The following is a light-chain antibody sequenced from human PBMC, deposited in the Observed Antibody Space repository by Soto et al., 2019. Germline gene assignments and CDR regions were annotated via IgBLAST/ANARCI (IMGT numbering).Light chain of an antibody. J-gene: IGKJ2*01. Sequence: DIVMTQSPDSLAVSLGERATINCKSSQSVLYSSNNKNYLAWYQQRPGQPPKLLIYWASTRDSGVPDRFSGSGSGTDFPLTITSLQAEDVAVYYCQHYESTPPTFGQGTKSEIK. CDR3: QHYESTPPT. V-gene: IGKV4-1*01. CDR2: WAS. CDR1: QSVLYSSNNKNY.